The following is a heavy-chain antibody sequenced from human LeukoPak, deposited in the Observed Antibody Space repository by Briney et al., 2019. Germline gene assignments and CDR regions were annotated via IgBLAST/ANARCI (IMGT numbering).Heavy chain of an antibody. CDR3: ARAGYYDTSGLGRAFEI. J-gene: IGHJ3*02. CDR1: GASISSSNW. Sequence: SETLSLTCAVSGASISSSNWWSWVRQPPGGGLEWIGDIYHSGSTNYNPSLKSRVTISLDKSKNQFSLKLDSVTAADTAVYYCARAGYYDTSGLGRAFEIWGQGTMVTVSS. V-gene: IGHV4-4*02. CDR2: IYHSGST. D-gene: IGHD3-22*01.